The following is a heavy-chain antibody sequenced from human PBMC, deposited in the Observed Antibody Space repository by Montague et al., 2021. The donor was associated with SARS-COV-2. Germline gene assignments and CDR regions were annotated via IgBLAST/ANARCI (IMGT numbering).Heavy chain of an antibody. D-gene: IGHD4-17*01. CDR3: AQTPHGDYPALFDY. CDR1: GFSLTTSGMC. Sequence: PALVKPTQTLTLTCTFSGFSLTTSGMCVRWIRQSPGKALEWLALINWHDEKYYSTSLKARLTISKDTSKNQVVLTMTNMDPLDTATYYCAQTPHGDYPALFDYGGQGILVTVSP. CDR2: INWHDEK. J-gene: IGHJ4*02. V-gene: IGHV2-70*01.